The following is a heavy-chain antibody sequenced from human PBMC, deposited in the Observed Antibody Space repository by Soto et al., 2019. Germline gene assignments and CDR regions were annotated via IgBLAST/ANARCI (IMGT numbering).Heavy chain of an antibody. J-gene: IGHJ6*02. D-gene: IGHD1-26*01. CDR2: INPNNGAT. CDR1: GYTLTAYY. CDR3: ALLPPPSRYYYGMDV. V-gene: IGHV1-2*02. Sequence: QVQLVQSGAEVKKPGASVKVSCKASGYTLTAYYMHWVRQAPGQGLEWMGWINPNNGATNYAQGFQGRVTMTRDTSISTAYMEFSRLRSDCSAVYYCALLPPPSRYYYGMDVCGQGTAVTVSS.